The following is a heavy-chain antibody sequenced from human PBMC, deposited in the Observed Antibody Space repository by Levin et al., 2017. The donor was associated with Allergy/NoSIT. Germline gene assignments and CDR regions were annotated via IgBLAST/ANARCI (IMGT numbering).Heavy chain of an antibody. V-gene: IGHV3-21*01. J-gene: IGHJ4*02. CDR1: GFTFSSYS. CDR2: LSSRRRSL. D-gene: IGHD6-13*01. Sequence: PGGSLRLSCAASGFTFSSYSMNWVRQAPGKGLEWVSSLSSRRRSLSSSSSLKGRFTISRDNAKNSLYLQMNSLRAEDTAVYYCARAYSSRGITDYWGQGTLVTVSS. CDR3: ARAYSSRGITDY.